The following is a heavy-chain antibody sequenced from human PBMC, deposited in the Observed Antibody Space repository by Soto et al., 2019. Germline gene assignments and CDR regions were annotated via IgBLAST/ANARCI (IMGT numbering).Heavy chain of an antibody. Sequence: PSETLSLTCAVSGGSISSSIFYWGWIRQPPGKGLEWIGSIYYSGSTYYNPSLKSRVTVSINTSKNQFFMELSSVTAADTAVYFCARHSGTYASSWFDAWGQGTLVTV. D-gene: IGHD2-2*01. V-gene: IGHV4-39*01. CDR1: GGSISSSIFY. CDR2: IYYSGST. CDR3: ARHSGTYASSWFDA. J-gene: IGHJ5*02.